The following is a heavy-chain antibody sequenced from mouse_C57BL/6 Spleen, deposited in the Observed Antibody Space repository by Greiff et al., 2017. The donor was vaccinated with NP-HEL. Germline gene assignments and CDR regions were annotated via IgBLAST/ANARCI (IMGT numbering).Heavy chain of an antibody. CDR1: GYTFTSYW. V-gene: IGHV1-69*01. Sequence: QVQLQQPGAELVMPGASVKLSCKASGYTFTSYWMHWVKQRPGQGLEWIGEIDPSDSYTNYNQKFKGKSTLTVDKSSSTAYMQLSSLTSEDSAVYYGARRALYYGNYGGDLDYWGQGTTLTVSS. CDR2: IDPSDSYT. D-gene: IGHD2-1*01. J-gene: IGHJ2*01. CDR3: ARRALYYGNYGGDLDY.